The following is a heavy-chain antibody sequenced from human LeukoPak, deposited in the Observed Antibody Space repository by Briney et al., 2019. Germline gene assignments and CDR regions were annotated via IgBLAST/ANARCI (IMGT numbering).Heavy chain of an antibody. CDR1: GYTFTSYG. V-gene: IGHV1-18*01. CDR2: ISAYNGNT. J-gene: IGHJ4*02. Sequence: ASVTVSCKASGYTFTSYGISWVRRAPGQGLEWMGWISAYNGNTNYAQKLQGRVTMTTDTSTSTAYMELRSLRSDDTAVYYCASAAGGNLDYWGQGTLVTVSS. D-gene: IGHD4-23*01. CDR3: ASAAGGNLDY.